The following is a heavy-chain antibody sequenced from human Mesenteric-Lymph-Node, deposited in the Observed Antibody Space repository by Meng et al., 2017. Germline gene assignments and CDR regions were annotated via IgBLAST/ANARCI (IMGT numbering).Heavy chain of an antibody. D-gene: IGHD6-6*01. CDR2: ISGNAART. CDR1: GFSFSSYA. Sequence: GGSLRLSCAASGFSFSSYALSWVRQAPGKGLEWVSAISGNAARTYYADSVKGRFSISRDSSKNTLYLQVNSLRAEDTAVYYCARESSGVWGQGTTVTVSS. J-gene: IGHJ6*02. CDR3: ARESSGV. V-gene: IGHV3-23*01.